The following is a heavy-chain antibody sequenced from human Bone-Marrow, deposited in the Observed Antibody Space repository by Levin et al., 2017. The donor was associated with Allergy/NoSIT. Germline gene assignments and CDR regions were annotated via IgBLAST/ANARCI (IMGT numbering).Heavy chain of an antibody. CDR2: ISYDGSNK. J-gene: IGHJ4*02. CDR3: ARDQGYCSGGSCYSVYYFDY. D-gene: IGHD2-15*01. V-gene: IGHV3-30-3*01. CDR1: GFTFSSYA. Sequence: LSLTCAASGFTFSSYAMHWVRQAPGKGLEWVAVISYDGSNKYYADSVKGRFTISRDNSKNTLYLQMNSLRAEDTAVYYCARDQGYCSGGSCYSVYYFDYWGQGTLVTVSS.